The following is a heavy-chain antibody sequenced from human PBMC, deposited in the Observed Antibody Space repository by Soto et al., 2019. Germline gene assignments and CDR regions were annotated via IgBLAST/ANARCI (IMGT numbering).Heavy chain of an antibody. V-gene: IGHV4-39*01. CDR3: ARHTPAISISDH. CDR1: GGSISTSSYY. J-gene: IGHJ4*02. Sequence: PSETLSLTCTVSGGSISTSSYYWGWIRHPPGKGLEWIGSIYYSGGTYYNPSLKSRVTISVDTSKNQFSLKLSSVTAADTAVYYCARHTPAISISDHWGQGTLVTVSS. D-gene: IGHD2-15*01. CDR2: IYYSGGT.